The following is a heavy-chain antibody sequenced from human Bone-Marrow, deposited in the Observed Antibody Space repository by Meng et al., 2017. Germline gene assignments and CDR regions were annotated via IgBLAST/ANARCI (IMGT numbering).Heavy chain of an antibody. Sequence: QVQLQESGPGLVKPSGTLSLTCAVSGGSISSSNWGSWVRQPPGKGLEWIGEIYHSGSTNYNPSLKSRVTISVDKSKNQFSLKLSSVTAADTAVYYCARVSLQATIAAAGVVWFDPWGQGTLVTVSS. J-gene: IGHJ5*02. D-gene: IGHD6-13*01. CDR3: ARVSLQATIAAAGVVWFDP. CDR1: GGSISSSNW. V-gene: IGHV4-4*02. CDR2: IYHSGST.